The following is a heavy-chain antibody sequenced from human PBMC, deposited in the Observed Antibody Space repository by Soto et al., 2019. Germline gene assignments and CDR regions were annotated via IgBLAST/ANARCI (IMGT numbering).Heavy chain of an antibody. D-gene: IGHD6-13*01. CDR2: IYYSGST. V-gene: IGHV4-30-4*01. J-gene: IGHJ4*02. CDR1: CGSISSGDYY. Sequence: PLETLSLTCTVSCGSISSGDYYWSWIRQPPGKGLEWIGYIYYSGSTYYNPSLKSRVTISVDTSKNQFSLKLSSVTAADTAVYYCAKDSLPGIAAAGTVYWGQGTLVTVSS. CDR3: AKDSLPGIAAAGTVY.